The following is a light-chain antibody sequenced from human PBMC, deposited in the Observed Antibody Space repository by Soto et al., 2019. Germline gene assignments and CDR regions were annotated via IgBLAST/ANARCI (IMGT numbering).Light chain of an antibody. Sequence: DIVLTQSPGTLSLSPGERATLSCRASQNVNSHHFVWYQQKPGQAPSLLIYGASSRATGIQDMFSGSGSETDFTLTISSLEPEDFAVYYCQQCGGSPFVTCGPGTKGDI. CDR3: QQCGGSPFVT. V-gene: IGKV3-20*01. CDR2: GAS. J-gene: IGKJ3*01. CDR1: QNVNSHH.